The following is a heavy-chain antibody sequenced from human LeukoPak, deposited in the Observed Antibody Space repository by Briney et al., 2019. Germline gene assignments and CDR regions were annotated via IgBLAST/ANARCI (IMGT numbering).Heavy chain of an antibody. CDR1: GGSISSSSCC. CDR3: ARPGPRHYYDSSGYYLFLGY. V-gene: IGHV4-39*01. CDR2: INHSGST. Sequence: SETLSLTCTVSGGSISSSSCCWGWIRQPPGKGLEWIGEINHSGSTNYNPSLKRRVSLSLDTSKRQFSLKLSSVTAADTAVYYCARPGPRHYYDSSGYYLFLGYWGQGTLVTVSS. J-gene: IGHJ4*02. D-gene: IGHD3-22*01.